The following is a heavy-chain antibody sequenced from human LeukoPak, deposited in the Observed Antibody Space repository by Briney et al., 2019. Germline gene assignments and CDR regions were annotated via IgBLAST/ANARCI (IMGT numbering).Heavy chain of an antibody. Sequence: GGSLRLSCAASGVTFSSYWMHWVRQAPGKGLVWVSRIHSDGSSTSYADSVKGRFTISRDNAKNTLYLQMNSLRAEDTAVYYCAREALYYDSSGTIDYWGQGTLVTVSS. J-gene: IGHJ4*02. CDR1: GVTFSSYW. CDR3: AREALYYDSSGTIDY. V-gene: IGHV3-74*01. D-gene: IGHD3-22*01. CDR2: IHSDGSST.